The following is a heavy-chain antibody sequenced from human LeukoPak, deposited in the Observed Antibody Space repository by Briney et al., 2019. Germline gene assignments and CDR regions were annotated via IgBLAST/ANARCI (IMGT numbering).Heavy chain of an antibody. D-gene: IGHD4-11*01. V-gene: IGHV4-59*01. CDR2: ISYSGST. CDR3: AREYSNYENYYYYYMDV. CDR1: GGSISPYY. Sequence: SETLSLTCTVSGGSISPYYWNWIRQPPGQGLEWIGHISYSGSTNYNSSLQSRVTMSVDTSKNQLSLKLSSLTAADTAVYYCAREYSNYENYYYYYMDVWGKGTTVTVSS. J-gene: IGHJ6*03.